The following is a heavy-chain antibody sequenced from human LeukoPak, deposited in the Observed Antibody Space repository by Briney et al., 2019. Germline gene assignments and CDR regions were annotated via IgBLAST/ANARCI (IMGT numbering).Heavy chain of an antibody. CDR2: ISGSGGCT. CDR1: GFTFSSYW. Sequence: PGGSLRLSCAASGFTFSSYWMSWVRQAPGKGLEWVSAISGSGGCTYYADSVKGRFTISRDNSKNTLYLQMNSLRAEDTAVYYCAKDPRLGYYYYDSSGYSALFDYWGQGTLVTVSS. CDR3: AKDPRLGYYYYDSSGYSALFDY. D-gene: IGHD3-22*01. V-gene: IGHV3-23*01. J-gene: IGHJ4*02.